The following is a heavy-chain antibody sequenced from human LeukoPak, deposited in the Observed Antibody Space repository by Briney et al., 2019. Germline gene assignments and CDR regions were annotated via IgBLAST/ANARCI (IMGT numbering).Heavy chain of an antibody. D-gene: IGHD1-26*01. CDR3: ASFSGTSRFEY. V-gene: IGHV4-59*01. J-gene: IGHJ4*02. CDR2: IYYTGST. Sequence: PSETQSLTCTVSGGSISWYYWSWIRHPPGKGLEWIGYIYYTGSTNYNPSLKSRVTISVDTPRDDFSLKLNSVTAADTAVYYCASFSGTSRFEYWGQGILVTVSS. CDR1: GGSISWYY.